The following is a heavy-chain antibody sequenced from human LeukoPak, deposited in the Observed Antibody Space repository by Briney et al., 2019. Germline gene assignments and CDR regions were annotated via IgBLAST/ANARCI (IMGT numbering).Heavy chain of an antibody. D-gene: IGHD1-20*01. Sequence: PGGSLRLSCAASGFTFSTYSMNWVRQAPGKGLEWISYISSSSNIIYYAGSVKGRFTISRDNAKNSLSLQMNSLRDEDTAVYYCASYSWNDGFFDYWGQGTLVTVSS. CDR3: ASYSWNDGFFDY. J-gene: IGHJ4*02. V-gene: IGHV3-48*02. CDR1: GFTFSTYS. CDR2: ISSSSNII.